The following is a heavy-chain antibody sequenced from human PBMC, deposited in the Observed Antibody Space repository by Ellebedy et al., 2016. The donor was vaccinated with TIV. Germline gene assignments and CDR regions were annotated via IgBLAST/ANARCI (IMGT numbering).Heavy chain of an antibody. V-gene: IGHV3-33*01. CDR3: ARVRSGYDSGGLDY. CDR2: IWYDGSNR. D-gene: IGHD5-12*01. J-gene: IGHJ4*02. Sequence: GESLKISCAASGFTFSTYGMHRVRQAPGKGLEWVAVIWYDGSNRYYSEPVRGRFTISRDDSKNTLYLQMNSLRAEDTALYYCARVRSGYDSGGLDYWGQGTLVTVSS. CDR1: GFTFSTYG.